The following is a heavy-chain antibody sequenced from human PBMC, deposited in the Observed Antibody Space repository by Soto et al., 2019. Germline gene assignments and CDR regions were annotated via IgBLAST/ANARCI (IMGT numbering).Heavy chain of an antibody. J-gene: IGHJ5*02. V-gene: IGHV3-74*01. CDR3: ARGDLLATLEFDP. CDR2: INRDGSST. Sequence: EVQLVESGGGLVQPGGSLRLSCAASGFTFSSYWMHWVRQAPGKGLVWVSRINRDGSSTSYAVSVKGRFTIASDNAKNTLYLQMNRLRAEDTAVYYCARGDLLATLEFDPWGQGTLVTVSS. CDR1: GFTFSSYW. D-gene: IGHD2-15*01.